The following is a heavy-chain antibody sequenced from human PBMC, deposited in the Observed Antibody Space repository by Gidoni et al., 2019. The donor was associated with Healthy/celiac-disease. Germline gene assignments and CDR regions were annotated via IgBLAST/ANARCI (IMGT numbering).Heavy chain of an antibody. CDR1: GGSISSSNW. CDR3: ARTTPFYDILTGYYFDY. CDR2: IYHSGST. V-gene: IGHV4-4*02. J-gene: IGHJ4*02. D-gene: IGHD3-9*01. Sequence: QVQLQESGPGLVKPSGTLSLTCAVSGGSISSSNWWSWVRQPPGKGLEWIGEIYHSGSTNYNPSLKSRVTISVDKSKNQFSLKLSSVTAADTAVYYCARTTPFYDILTGYYFDYWGQGTLVTVSS.